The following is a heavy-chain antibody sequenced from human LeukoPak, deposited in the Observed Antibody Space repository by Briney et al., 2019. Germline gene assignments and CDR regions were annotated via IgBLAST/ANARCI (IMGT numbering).Heavy chain of an antibody. Sequence: SETLPLTCAVYGGTFSGYYWSWIRQPPGKGPEWIGEINHSGSTNYNPSLKSRVTISVDTSKNQLSLTLRSVTAADTAVYYCARGGRGGYRYYYGMDVWGQGTTLTVSS. V-gene: IGHV4-34*01. J-gene: IGHJ6*02. CDR3: ARGGRGGYRYYYGMDV. CDR2: INHSGST. D-gene: IGHD6-13*01. CDR1: GGTFSGYY.